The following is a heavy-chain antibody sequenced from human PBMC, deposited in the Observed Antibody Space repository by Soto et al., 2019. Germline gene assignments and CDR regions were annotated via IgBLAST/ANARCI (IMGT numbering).Heavy chain of an antibody. J-gene: IGHJ6*01. D-gene: IGHD5-12*01. CDR3: PRVDKYVTPTTQHV. V-gene: IGHV1-18*01. Sequence: QVQLVQSGDEVRKPGSSVKVSCKASGYSFVNYGIAWVRQAPGQGLEWMGWISPYSGNTHYASKVQGRLTMTTDTSTNTASMDLGSLTSDDTAGYYCPRVDKYVTPTTQHVWGQGPTVTFSS. CDR2: ISPYSGNT. CDR1: GYSFVNYG.